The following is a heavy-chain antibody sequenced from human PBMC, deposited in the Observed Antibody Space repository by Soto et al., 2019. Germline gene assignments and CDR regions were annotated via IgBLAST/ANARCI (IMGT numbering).Heavy chain of an antibody. Sequence: SVKVSCKASGGTFSSYAISWVRQAPGQGLEWMGGIIPIFGTANYAQKFQGRVTITADESTSTAYMELSSLRSEDTAVYYCARDGAGSRDHNWFDPWGQGTLVTVSS. J-gene: IGHJ5*02. CDR3: ARDGAGSRDHNWFDP. V-gene: IGHV1-69*13. D-gene: IGHD1-1*01. CDR1: GGTFSSYA. CDR2: IIPIFGTA.